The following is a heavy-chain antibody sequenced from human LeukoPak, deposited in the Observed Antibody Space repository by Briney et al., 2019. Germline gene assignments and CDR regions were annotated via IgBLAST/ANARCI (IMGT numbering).Heavy chain of an antibody. CDR2: INNNNGDT. D-gene: IGHD2-15*01. Sequence: ASVKVSCKASGYNFIIYGLTWVRQAPGQGLEWMGWINNNNGDTNYAQKIQDRVTMNTDTSTSTAYMELRSLTYDDTAVYYCARYPRYCGSGGCMGFDHWGQGTLVTVSS. V-gene: IGHV1-18*01. CDR1: GYNFIIYG. J-gene: IGHJ4*02. CDR3: ARYPRYCGSGGCMGFDH.